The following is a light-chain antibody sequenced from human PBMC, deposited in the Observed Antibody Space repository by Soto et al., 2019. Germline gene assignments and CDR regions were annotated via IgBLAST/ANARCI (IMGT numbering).Light chain of an antibody. CDR3: QQSYSTPPT. J-gene: IGKJ4*01. V-gene: IGKV3-20*01. CDR2: GAS. Sequence: EIVLTQSPGTLSLSPGERATLSCRASPSVSGSSLAWYQQKPGQAPRLVIYGASSRATGIPDRFSGSGSGTDFTLTISSLQPEDFATYYCQQSYSTPPTFGGGTKVDIK. CDR1: PSVSGSS.